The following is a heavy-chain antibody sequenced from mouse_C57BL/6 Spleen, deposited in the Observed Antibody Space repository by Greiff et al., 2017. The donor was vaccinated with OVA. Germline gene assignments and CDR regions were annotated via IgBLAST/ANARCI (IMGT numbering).Heavy chain of an antibody. J-gene: IGHJ4*01. CDR1: GYTFTSYW. CDR3: AYGYDGGPYAMDY. CDR2: IYPGSGST. V-gene: IGHV1-55*01. D-gene: IGHD2-2*01. Sequence: QVQLKESGAELVKPGASVKMSCKASGYTFTSYWITWVKQRPGQGLEWIGDIYPGSGSTNYNEKFKSKATLTVDTSSSTAYMQLSSLTSEDSAVYYCAYGYDGGPYAMDYWGQGTSVTVSS.